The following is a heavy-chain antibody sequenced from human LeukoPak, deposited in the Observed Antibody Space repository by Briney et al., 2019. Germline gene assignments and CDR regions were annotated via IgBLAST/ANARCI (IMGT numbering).Heavy chain of an antibody. CDR2: ISYSGST. V-gene: IGHV4-59*01. CDR1: GVTISSSY. CDR3: ASLAAAAYWYFHL. Sequence: SETLSLTCSVSGVTISSSYWSWIRQPPGKGLEWIGHISYSGSTNSNPSLKSRVTLSVDTSKNQFSLNLRSVTTADTAVYYCASLAAAAYWYFHLWGRGTLITVSS. D-gene: IGHD6-13*01. J-gene: IGHJ2*01.